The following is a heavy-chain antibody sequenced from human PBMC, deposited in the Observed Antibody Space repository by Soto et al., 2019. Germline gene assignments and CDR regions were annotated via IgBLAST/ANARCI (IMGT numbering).Heavy chain of an antibody. CDR2: IYYSGNT. D-gene: IGHD4-17*01. Sequence: PSETLSLTCTVSSGSISTSSSYWGWIRQPPGKGLEWIGSIYYSGNTYYNPSLKSRVTISIDTSKTQFSLKLNSVTAADTAVYYCGAQVYGAKGYYFVNCCQGTLVTVPS. V-gene: IGHV4-39*01. CDR1: SGSISTSSSY. J-gene: IGHJ4*02. CDR3: GAQVYGAKGYYFVN.